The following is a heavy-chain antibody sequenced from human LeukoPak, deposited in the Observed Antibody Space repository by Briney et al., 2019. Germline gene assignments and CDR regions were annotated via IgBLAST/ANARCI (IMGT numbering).Heavy chain of an antibody. Sequence: PGASLRLSCATSGFTFSSHGMHWVRQAPGKGLEWVAVIWFDGSNKYYADSVKGRFTISRDTSKNTLYLQMNSLRAEDTALYYCVRQGFGGLLYAFDMWGQGTMVTVSS. D-gene: IGHD3-10*01. V-gene: IGHV3-33*01. J-gene: IGHJ3*02. CDR3: VRQGFGGLLYAFDM. CDR1: GFTFSSHG. CDR2: IWFDGSNK.